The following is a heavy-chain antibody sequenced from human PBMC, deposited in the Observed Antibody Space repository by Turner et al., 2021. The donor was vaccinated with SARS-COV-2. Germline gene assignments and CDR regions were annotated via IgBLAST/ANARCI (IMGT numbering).Heavy chain of an antibody. D-gene: IGHD6-19*01. CDR3: AIRRRSGGWGVWDN. J-gene: IGHJ4*02. Sequence: QVQLQESGPGLVQPSETLSLPCTISGGSISTYYWSWIRQPPGKRLELIGYLSYSGRTNYHPPLKSRVTISVDTSKNQFSLNLISVTGADTAVYYCAIRRRSGGWGVWDNWGQGTLVTVSS. V-gene: IGHV4-59*08. CDR1: GGSISTYY. CDR2: LSYSGRT.